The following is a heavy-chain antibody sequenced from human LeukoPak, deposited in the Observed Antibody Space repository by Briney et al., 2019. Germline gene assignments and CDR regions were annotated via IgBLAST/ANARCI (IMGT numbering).Heavy chain of an antibody. Sequence: GGSLRLSCAASGFTFSSYSMNWVRQAPGKGLEWVSSISSSSSYIYYADSVKGRFTISRDNAKNSLYLQMNSLRAEDTALYYCARGMGYSYHNPLDYWGQGTLVTVSS. CDR3: ARGMGYSYHNPLDY. CDR1: GFTFSSYS. J-gene: IGHJ4*02. CDR2: ISSSSSYI. D-gene: IGHD5-18*01. V-gene: IGHV3-21*04.